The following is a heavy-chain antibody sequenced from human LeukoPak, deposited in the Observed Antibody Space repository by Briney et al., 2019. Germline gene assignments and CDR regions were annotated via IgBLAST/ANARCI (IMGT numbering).Heavy chain of an antibody. CDR3: ARGVGSSSSLSGFDP. D-gene: IGHD6-6*01. CDR1: GGSFSGYY. Sequence: SETLSLTCAVYGGSFSGYYWSWMRQPPGKGLEWIGEINHSGSTNYNPSLKSRVTISVDTSKNQFPLKLSSVTAADTAVYYCARGVGSSSSLSGFDPWGQGTLVTVSS. J-gene: IGHJ5*02. V-gene: IGHV4-34*01. CDR2: INHSGST.